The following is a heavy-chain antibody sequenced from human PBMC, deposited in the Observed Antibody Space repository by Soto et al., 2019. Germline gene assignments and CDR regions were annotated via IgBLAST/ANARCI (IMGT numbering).Heavy chain of an antibody. J-gene: IGHJ4*02. CDR1: GGTFSSYA. CDR2: ITPIFGTA. D-gene: IGHD1-7*01. V-gene: IGHV1-69*06. CDR3: ARGSDWNYPGFDY. Sequence: SVKVSCKASGGTFSSYAISWVRQAPGQGLEWMGGITPIFGTANYAQKFQGRVTITADKSTSTAYMELSSLRSEDTAVYYCARGSDWNYPGFDYWGQGTLVTVSS.